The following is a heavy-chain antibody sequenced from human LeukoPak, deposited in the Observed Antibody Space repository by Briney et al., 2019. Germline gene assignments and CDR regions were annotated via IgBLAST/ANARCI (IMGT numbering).Heavy chain of an antibody. CDR2: INHSGST. CDR1: GGSFSGYY. CDR3: ARHVHYYGSGRSGSDYYYYMDV. J-gene: IGHJ6*03. V-gene: IGHV4-34*01. Sequence: KPSETLSLTCAVYGGSFSGYYWSWIRQPPGKGLEWIGEINHSGSTNYNPSLKSRVTISVDTSKNQFSLKLSSVTAADTAVYYCARHVHYYGSGRSGSDYYYYMDVWGKGTTVTISS. D-gene: IGHD3-10*01.